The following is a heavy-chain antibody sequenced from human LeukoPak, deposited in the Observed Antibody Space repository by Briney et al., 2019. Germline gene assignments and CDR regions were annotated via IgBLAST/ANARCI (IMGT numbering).Heavy chain of an antibody. CDR2: IYTDGTT. V-gene: IGHV3-66*01. Sequence: PGGSLRLSCAASGFTVSTNYMSWVRQAPGKGLEWVSLIYTDGTTYYADYVKGRFTISRDKSKNTLHLQMNGLRADDTAVYYCARAALGIGDYWGQGTLVTVSS. J-gene: IGHJ4*02. D-gene: IGHD7-27*01. CDR3: ARAALGIGDY. CDR1: GFTVSTNY.